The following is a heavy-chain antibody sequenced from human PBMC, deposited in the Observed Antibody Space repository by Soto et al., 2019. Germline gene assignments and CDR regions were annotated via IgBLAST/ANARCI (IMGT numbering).Heavy chain of an antibody. J-gene: IGHJ6*02. CDR1: GFSLTTGRMG. CDR3: ARLVADSSWYHSGLDV. CDR2: IFSNNER. V-gene: IGHV2-26*03. Sequence: QVTLKESGPVLVKATETLTLTCNISGFSLTTGRMGVSWIRQPPGKALEWVALIFSNNERSYSTSLQSRLSTSDDTSKSQVVLTMTNVDPVDKATYFCARLVADSSWYHSGLDVWGQGPTVTVS. D-gene: IGHD6-13*01.